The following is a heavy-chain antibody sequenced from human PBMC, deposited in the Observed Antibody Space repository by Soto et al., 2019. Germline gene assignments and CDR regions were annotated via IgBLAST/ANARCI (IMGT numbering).Heavy chain of an antibody. CDR2: ITGSGVYR. CDR1: GFTFSSYA. V-gene: IGHV3-23*01. J-gene: IGHJ4*02. CDR3: GRPPMVNIANLAC. Sequence: DVQLLESGGGLVRPGGSLRLACAASGFTFSSYAMTWVRQAPGKGLEWVSSITGSGVYRYHTDSVQGRFTISRDNSKATLSLKTNRPPPAARAIYYCGRPPMVNIANLACWAQGTLGTFSS. D-gene: IGHD3-10*01.